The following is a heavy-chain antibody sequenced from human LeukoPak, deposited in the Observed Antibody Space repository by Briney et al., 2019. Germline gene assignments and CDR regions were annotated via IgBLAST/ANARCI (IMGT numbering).Heavy chain of an antibody. Sequence: VASVKVSCKASGYTFSGYYMHWVRQAPGQGLEWMGWINPDSGDTKFAQKFQGRVSMTRDTSISTAYMELSGLRSDDTAYYFCARVQYYNILTGSFQYWGQGTLVTVSS. J-gene: IGHJ4*02. CDR1: GYTFSGYY. CDR3: ARVQYYNILTGSFQY. D-gene: IGHD3-9*01. CDR2: INPDSGDT. V-gene: IGHV1-2*02.